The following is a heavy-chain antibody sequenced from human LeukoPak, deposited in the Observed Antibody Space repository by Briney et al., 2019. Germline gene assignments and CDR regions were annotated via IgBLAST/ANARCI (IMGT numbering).Heavy chain of an antibody. CDR2: IYYSGST. V-gene: IGHV4-39*01. CDR3: ARQESLDCSGGSCYLNYYHYGMDV. Sequence: WVRQSPGKGLEWIGSIYYSGSTYYNPSLKSRVTISVDTSKNQFSLKLSSVTAADTAVYYCARQESLDCSGGSCYLNYYHYGMDVWGQGTTVTVSS. J-gene: IGHJ6*02. D-gene: IGHD2-15*01.